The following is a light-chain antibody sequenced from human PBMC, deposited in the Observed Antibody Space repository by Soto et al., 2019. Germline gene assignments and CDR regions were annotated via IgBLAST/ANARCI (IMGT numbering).Light chain of an antibody. V-gene: IGKV3-20*01. J-gene: IGKJ1*01. CDR3: QHYGSSPWT. CDR1: QSVGGNY. CDR2: GAS. Sequence: EIVLTQSPGTLSLSPGERATLSCRASQSVGGNYLAWVQQKPGQAPRLLVYGASNRAAGIPDRFSGGGSGTDFTLTISRLEPEDFAVYYCQHYGSSPWTFGQGTEVEVK.